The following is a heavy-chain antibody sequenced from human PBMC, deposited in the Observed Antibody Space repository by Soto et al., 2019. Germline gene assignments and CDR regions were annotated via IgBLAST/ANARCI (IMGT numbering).Heavy chain of an antibody. V-gene: IGHV3-9*01. Sequence: GGSLRLSCAASGFTFDDYAMHWVRQAPGKGLEWVSGISWNSGSIGYADSVKGRFTISRDNAKNSLYLQMNSLRAEDTALYYCAKDYSSGWDDAFDIWGQGTMVTVSS. CDR2: ISWNSGSI. J-gene: IGHJ3*02. D-gene: IGHD6-19*01. CDR1: GFTFDDYA. CDR3: AKDYSSGWDDAFDI.